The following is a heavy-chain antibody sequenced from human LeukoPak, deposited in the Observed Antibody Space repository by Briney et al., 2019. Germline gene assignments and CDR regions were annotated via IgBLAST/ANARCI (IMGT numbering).Heavy chain of an antibody. CDR1: GDSISRSNYY. Sequence: PLQSPSLTCTVSGDSISRSNYYWGWIRQPPGKGLEWIGSIIQSGTTYYSPSLKSRVTIFMDTSKNQFSLSLSSITVADTAVFYCARDTRGSKWSWGQGKLAPV. V-gene: IGHV4-39*02. J-gene: IGHJ1*01. CDR3: ARDTRGSKWS. CDR2: IIQSGTT. D-gene: IGHD2-15*01.